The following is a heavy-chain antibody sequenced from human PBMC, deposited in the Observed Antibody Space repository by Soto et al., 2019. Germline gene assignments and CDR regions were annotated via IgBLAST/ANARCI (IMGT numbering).Heavy chain of an antibody. V-gene: IGHV1-46*01. CDR2: INAGGGYT. J-gene: IGHJ6*02. CDR1: GYSFTNYD. CDR3: TSNPLGATPYGMDV. D-gene: IGHD1-26*01. Sequence: ASVKVSCKASGYSFTNYDMHWVRQAPGQRLEWMGTINAGGGYTTYAQRFQGRVTITRDTSASTAYMELSSLRSENTAVYYYTSNPLGATPYGMDVWGQGTTVTVSS.